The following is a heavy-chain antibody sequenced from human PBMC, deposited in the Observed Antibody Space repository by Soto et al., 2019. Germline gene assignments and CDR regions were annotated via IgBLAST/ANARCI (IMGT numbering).Heavy chain of an antibody. CDR2: IYWDDDK. D-gene: IGHD6-25*01. V-gene: IGHV2-5*02. Sequence: QITLKESGPTLVKPTQTLTLTCTFSGFSLDTHGVRVGWIRQPPGKALEWLAFIYWDDDKRYSSSLQSSLTITKDTSRNHVVLTLTNVDPVDTATYYCAHYPQRTDAFDIWGQGTMVTVSS. CDR1: GFSLDTHGVR. CDR3: AHYPQRTDAFDI. J-gene: IGHJ3*02.